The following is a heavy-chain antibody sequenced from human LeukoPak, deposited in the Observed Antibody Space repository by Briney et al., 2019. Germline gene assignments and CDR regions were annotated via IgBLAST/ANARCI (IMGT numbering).Heavy chain of an antibody. CDR2: ISSSSSTI. CDR3: AIDYGDYNFDY. V-gene: IGHV3-48*01. CDR1: GFTFSSYS. J-gene: IGHJ4*02. D-gene: IGHD4-17*01. Sequence: GGSLRLSCAASGFTFSSYSMNWVCQAPGKGLEWVSYISSSSSTIYYADSVKGRFTISRDNAKNSLYLQMNSLRAEDTAVYYCAIDYGDYNFDYWGQGTLVTVSS.